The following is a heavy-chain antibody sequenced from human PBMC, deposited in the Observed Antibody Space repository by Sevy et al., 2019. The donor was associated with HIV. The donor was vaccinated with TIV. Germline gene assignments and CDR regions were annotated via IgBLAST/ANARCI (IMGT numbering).Heavy chain of an antibody. CDR1: GFIVSSNY. CDR3: ARDTGGNRYGMDV. V-gene: IGHV3-53*01. D-gene: IGHD2-15*01. Sequence: GGSLRLSCAASGFIVSSNYMSWVRQAPGKGPEWVSVIYSGGSTYYADSVKGRFTISRDNSKNTLYLQMNSLRAEDTAVYYCARDTGGNRYGMDVWGQRTSVTVSS. J-gene: IGHJ6*02. CDR2: IYSGGST.